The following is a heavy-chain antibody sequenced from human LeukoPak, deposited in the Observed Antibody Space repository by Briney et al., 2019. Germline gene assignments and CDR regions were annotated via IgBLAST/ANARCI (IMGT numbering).Heavy chain of an antibody. CDR3: TTNIGPDSSGYYSNWYFDL. CDR2: IKGKTDGGTT. D-gene: IGHD3-22*01. Sequence: GGSLRLSCAASGFTFSNAWMSWVRQAPGKGLEWVGRIKGKTDGGTTDYAAPVKGRFTISRDDSKNTLYLQMNSLKTEDTAVYYCTTNIGPDSSGYYSNWYFDLWGRGTLVTVSS. CDR1: GFTFSNAW. V-gene: IGHV3-15*01. J-gene: IGHJ2*01.